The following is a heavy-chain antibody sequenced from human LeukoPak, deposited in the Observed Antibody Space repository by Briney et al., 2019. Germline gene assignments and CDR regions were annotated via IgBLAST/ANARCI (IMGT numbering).Heavy chain of an antibody. D-gene: IGHD3-22*01. CDR2: ISDIGSI. Sequence: SETLSLTCTVSGGSISSYYWSWIRQPPGKGLEWIAYISDIGSINYNPSLKSRVTISVDTSKNQFSLKLSCVTAADTAVYYCARGYSSGYFKTGYLFLHGANDAFDIWGQGTMVTVSS. J-gene: IGHJ3*02. V-gene: IGHV4-59*01. CDR3: ARGYSSGYFKTGYLFLHGANDAFDI. CDR1: GGSISSYY.